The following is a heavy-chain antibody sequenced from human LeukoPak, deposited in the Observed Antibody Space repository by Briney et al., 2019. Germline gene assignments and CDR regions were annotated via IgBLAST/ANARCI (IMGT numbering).Heavy chain of an antibody. V-gene: IGHV3-23*01. CDR3: ARGRRRDANTFDAFDI. CDR1: GFTFSSYA. CDR2: ISGSGGST. J-gene: IGHJ3*02. D-gene: IGHD5-24*01. Sequence: GGSLRLSCAASGFTFSSYAMSWVRQAPGKGLEWVSVISGSGGSTFYADSVKGRFTISRDNSKNTLYLQMNSLRAEDTAVFYCARGRRRDANTFDAFDIWGQGTMVTVSS.